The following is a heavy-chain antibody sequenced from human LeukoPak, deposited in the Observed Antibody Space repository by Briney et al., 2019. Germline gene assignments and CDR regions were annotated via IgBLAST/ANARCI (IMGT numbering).Heavy chain of an antibody. D-gene: IGHD5-12*01. CDR3: ARDPGGDGGYDYGDY. V-gene: IGHV1-46*01. J-gene: IGHJ4*02. CDR2: INPSGGST. Sequence: GASVKVSCKASGYTFTSYYMHWVRQAPGQGLEWMGIINPSGGSTSYAQKFQGRVTMTRDTSTSTVYMELSSLRSEDTAVYYCARDPGGDGGYDYGDYWGQGTLVTVSS. CDR1: GYTFTSYY.